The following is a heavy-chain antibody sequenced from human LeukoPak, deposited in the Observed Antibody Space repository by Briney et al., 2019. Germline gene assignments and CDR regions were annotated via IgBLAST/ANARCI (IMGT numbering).Heavy chain of an antibody. CDR2: INHSGST. D-gene: IGHD3-3*01. V-gene: IGHV4-34*01. Sequence: PSETLSLTCAVYGGSFSGYYWSWIRQPPGKGLEWIGEINHSGSTNYNPPLKSRVTISVDTSKNQFSRKLSSVTAEDTGVYYCARGLGENSDFWSGYYLFNWFDPWGQGTMVTVSS. CDR1: GGSFSGYY. J-gene: IGHJ5*02. CDR3: ARGLGENSDFWSGYYLFNWFDP.